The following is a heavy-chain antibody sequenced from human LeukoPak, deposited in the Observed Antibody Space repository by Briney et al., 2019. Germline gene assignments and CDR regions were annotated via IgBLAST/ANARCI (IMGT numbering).Heavy chain of an antibody. CDR1: GYSFTNYW. Sequence: GESLKISCKGSGYSFTNYWVGWARQMPGKGLQWMGIIYPGDSDTRYSPSFQGQVTISADKSISTAYLQWSSLKASDTAMYYCARSAGVYYYYMDVRGKGTPVTVSS. CDR3: ARSAGVYYYYMDV. CDR2: IYPGDSDT. J-gene: IGHJ6*03. D-gene: IGHD3-10*01. V-gene: IGHV5-51*01.